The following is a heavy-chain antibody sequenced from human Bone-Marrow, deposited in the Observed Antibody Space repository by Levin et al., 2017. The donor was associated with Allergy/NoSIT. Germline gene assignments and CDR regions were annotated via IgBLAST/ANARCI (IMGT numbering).Heavy chain of an antibody. CDR1: GFTFSSYA. V-gene: IGHV3-23*01. CDR2: ISGSGGST. J-gene: IGHJ4*02. D-gene: IGHD3-10*01. Sequence: GGSLRLSCAASGFTFSSYAMSWVRQAPGKGLEWVSAISGSGGSTYYADSVKGRFTISRDNSKNTLYLQMNSLRAEDTAVYYCAKETSKWFREVFGYFDYWGQGTLVTVSS. CDR3: AKETSKWFREVFGYFDY.